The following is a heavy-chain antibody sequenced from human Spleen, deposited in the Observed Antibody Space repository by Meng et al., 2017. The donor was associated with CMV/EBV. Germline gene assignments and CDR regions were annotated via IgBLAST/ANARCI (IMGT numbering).Heavy chain of an antibody. J-gene: IGHJ6*02. CDR3: ARGASATQYDFWSGYYSGSSGYYYYYSMDV. CDR2: ISSYGSTT. Sequence: GESLKISCAASGFSVSNYAMHLVRKAPGKGLDYVSAISSYGSTTYYVDSVKGRFTISRDNSKNTLYLQMGSLRAEDMAVYYCARGASATQYDFWSGYYSGSSGYYYYYSMDVWGQGTTVTVSS. V-gene: IGHV3-64*02. CDR1: GFSVSNYA. D-gene: IGHD3-3*01.